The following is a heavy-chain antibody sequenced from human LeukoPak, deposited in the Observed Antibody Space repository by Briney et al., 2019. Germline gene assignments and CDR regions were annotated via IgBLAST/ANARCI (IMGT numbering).Heavy chain of an antibody. D-gene: IGHD6-13*01. V-gene: IGHV3-30*02. CDR2: IQNDGSDK. CDR1: GINFRSSG. J-gene: IGHJ4*02. CDR3: AREGGRAAPGRFDY. Sequence: GGSLRLSCAASGINFRSSGMHWVRQAPGKGLEWVTFIQNDGSDKSYAASVQGRFTISRDNSKNTVYLHMNSLRADDTALYYCAREGGRAAPGRFDYWGQGALVTVSS.